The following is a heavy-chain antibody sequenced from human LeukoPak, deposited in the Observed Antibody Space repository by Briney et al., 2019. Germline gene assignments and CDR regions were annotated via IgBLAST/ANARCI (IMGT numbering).Heavy chain of an antibody. J-gene: IGHJ4*02. CDR3: ARGGALVVAGTFDY. V-gene: IGHV3-66*01. Sequence: PGGSLRLSCAASGFTVSRDYMSWVCQAPGKGLEWVLVVYSDGSTYYADSVKGRFSISRDNSKNMLYLQMNSLRDEDTAVYYCARGGALVVAGTFDYWGQGTLVTVSS. CDR2: VYSDGST. D-gene: IGHD6-19*01. CDR1: GFTVSRDY.